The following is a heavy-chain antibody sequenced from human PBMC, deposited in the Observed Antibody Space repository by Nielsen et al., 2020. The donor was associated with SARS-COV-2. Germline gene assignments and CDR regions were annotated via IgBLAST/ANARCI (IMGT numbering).Heavy chain of an antibody. CDR2: ISGSGGST. V-gene: IGHV3-23*01. D-gene: IGHD2-2*01. CDR3: AKLAVVPAAIDY. CDR1: GFTFSSYA. J-gene: IGHJ4*02. Sequence: GESLKISCAASGFTFSSYAMSWVRQAPGKGLEWVSTISGSGGSTYYADSVKGRFTISRDNSKNTLNLQMNSLRAEDTAVYYCAKLAVVPAAIDYWGQGTLVTVST.